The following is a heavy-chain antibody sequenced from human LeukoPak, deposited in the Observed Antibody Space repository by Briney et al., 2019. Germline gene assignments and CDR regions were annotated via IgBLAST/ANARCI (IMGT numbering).Heavy chain of an antibody. D-gene: IGHD5-12*01. Sequence: GGSLRLSRAASGFTFSSYAMSWVRQAPGKGLEWVSAISGSGGSTYYADSVKGRFTISRDNSKNTLYLQMNSLRAEDTAVYYCAKDPSLVATILGAFDYWGQGTLVTVSS. CDR2: ISGSGGST. V-gene: IGHV3-23*01. CDR3: AKDPSLVATILGAFDY. CDR1: GFTFSSYA. J-gene: IGHJ4*02.